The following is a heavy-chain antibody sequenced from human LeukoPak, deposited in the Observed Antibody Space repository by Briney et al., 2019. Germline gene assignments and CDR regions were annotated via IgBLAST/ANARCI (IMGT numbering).Heavy chain of an antibody. D-gene: IGHD3-22*01. CDR3: AKDLDSSGYGAFDI. CDR2: ISGDGGST. Sequence: PGGSLRLYCAASGFTFDDYAMHWVRQAPGKGLEWVSLISGDGGSTYYADSVKGRFTISRDNSKNSLYLQMNSLRTEDAALYYCAKDLDSSGYGAFDIWGQGTMVTVSS. CDR1: GFTFDDYA. V-gene: IGHV3-43*02. J-gene: IGHJ3*02.